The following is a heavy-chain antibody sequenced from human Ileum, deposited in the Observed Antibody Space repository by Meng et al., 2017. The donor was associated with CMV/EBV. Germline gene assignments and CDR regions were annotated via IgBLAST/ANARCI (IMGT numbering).Heavy chain of an antibody. D-gene: IGHD4/OR15-4a*01. CDR2: INIDGTST. CDR1: GFTSGNSW. Sequence: GGLLRLSFAASGFTSGNSWMHWFRQVPGKGLVWVSRINIDGTSTSYADSVKGRFTVSRDNAKNTRYLQMSSLRPEDTTVFYCARPEEYCANAVCYLDYWGQGTLVTVSS. V-gene: IGHV3-74*01. J-gene: IGHJ4*02. CDR3: ARPEEYCANAVCYLDY.